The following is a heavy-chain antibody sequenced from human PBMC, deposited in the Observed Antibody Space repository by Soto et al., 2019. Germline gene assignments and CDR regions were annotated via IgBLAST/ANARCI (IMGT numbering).Heavy chain of an antibody. Sequence: ASVKVSCKAPGDTFTSYYMHWVRQAPGHGLEWMGVINPNGGSTRFAQKFQGRVTMTRDTSTSTVYMELRGLTSEDTAVYYCARSSGGVYGIIIEGTNWFAPGAREPWSPSP. CDR1: GDTFTSYY. D-gene: IGHD3-16*01. CDR3: ARSSGGVYGIIIEGTNWFAP. J-gene: IGHJ5*02. V-gene: IGHV1-46*01. CDR2: INPNGGST.